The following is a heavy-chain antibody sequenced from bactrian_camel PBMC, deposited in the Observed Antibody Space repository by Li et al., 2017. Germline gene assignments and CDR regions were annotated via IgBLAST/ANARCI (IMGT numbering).Heavy chain of an antibody. Sequence: VQLVESGGGSVQAGGSVRLTCVTSGGTEDGFYVAWIRQAPGQGREGIAGFHSQGRTRYTDAVKGRFTASRDNAQNTVYLQMNSLKPDDTAVYSCARVRGVVAVGFVDYWGQGTQVTVS. CDR3: ARVRGVVAVGFVDY. D-gene: IGHD6*01. CDR2: FHSQGRT. J-gene: IGHJ4*01. V-gene: IGHV3S10*01. CDR1: GGTEDGFY.